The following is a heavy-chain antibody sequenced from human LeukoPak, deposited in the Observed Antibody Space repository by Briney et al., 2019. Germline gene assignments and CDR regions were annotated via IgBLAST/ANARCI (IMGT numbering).Heavy chain of an antibody. CDR1: GGSISSGGYS. CDR3: ARARPSSGYWDLIDY. CDR2: IYYSGST. D-gene: IGHD3-22*01. Sequence: SETLSLTCTVSGGSISSGGYSWRWLRQHPGKGLEWIGYIYYSGSTYYNPSLKSRVTISVDTSKNQFSLKLSSVTAADTAVYYCARARPSSGYWDLIDYWGQGTLVTVSS. V-gene: IGHV4-31*03. J-gene: IGHJ4*02.